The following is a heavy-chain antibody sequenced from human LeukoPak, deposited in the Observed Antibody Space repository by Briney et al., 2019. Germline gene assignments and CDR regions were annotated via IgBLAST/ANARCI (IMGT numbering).Heavy chain of an antibody. Sequence: PGGSLRLSCAASGFTFSSYSMAWVRQAPGKGLEWVSSISSSSSYIYYADSVKGRFTISRDNAKNSLYLQMNSLRAEDTAVYYCARHIAARMDAFDIWGQGTMVTVSS. CDR1: GFTFSSYS. J-gene: IGHJ3*02. D-gene: IGHD6-6*01. CDR3: ARHIAARMDAFDI. V-gene: IGHV3-21*01. CDR2: ISSSSSYI.